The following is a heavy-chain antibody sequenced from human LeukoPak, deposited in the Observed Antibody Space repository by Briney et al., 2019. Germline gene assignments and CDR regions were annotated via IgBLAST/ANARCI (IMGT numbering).Heavy chain of an antibody. V-gene: IGHV3-30*04. J-gene: IGHJ4*02. D-gene: IGHD3-3*01. CDR1: GFTFSSYA. Sequence: PGGSLRLSCAASGFTFSSYAMHWVRQAPGKGLEWVAVISYDGSNKYYADSVKGRFTISRDNSKNTLYLQMNSLRAEDTAVYYCARENDFWRGTLDYWGQGTLVTVSS. CDR3: ARENDFWRGTLDY. CDR2: ISYDGSNK.